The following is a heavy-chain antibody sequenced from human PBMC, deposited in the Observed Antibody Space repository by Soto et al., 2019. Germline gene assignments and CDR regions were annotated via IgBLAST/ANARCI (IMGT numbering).Heavy chain of an antibody. CDR3: ARKVSGSTGRPDLCYFDL. V-gene: IGHV3-23*01. J-gene: IGHJ2*01. D-gene: IGHD3-10*01. CDR2: ISGGGDAT. CDR1: GFTFSGYA. Sequence: EVQLLDSGGGLVQPGGSLRLSCAASGFTFSGYALTWVRQAPGKGLEWVSAISGGGDATFYADSVKGRFTISRDNSKNTLYLHMNTLRAEDTAVYYCARKVSGSTGRPDLCYFDLWGRGTLVTVSS.